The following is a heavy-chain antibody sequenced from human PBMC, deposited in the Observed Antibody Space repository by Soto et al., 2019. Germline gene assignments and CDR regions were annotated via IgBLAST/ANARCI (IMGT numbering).Heavy chain of an antibody. D-gene: IGHD5-12*01. CDR2: IHHTGST. Sequence: QVQLQESGPGLVKPSETLSLTCTVSGGSISGYFWSWIRQPPRKGPEWIGYIHHTGSTNYNPSLRILVTISLDTSKNQFSLKLKYVTAADTARYYCAKDRGYSTDYYYGVEVWGRGTTVTVSS. CDR3: AKDRGYSTDYYYGVEV. CDR1: GGSISGYF. J-gene: IGHJ6*02. V-gene: IGHV4-59*01.